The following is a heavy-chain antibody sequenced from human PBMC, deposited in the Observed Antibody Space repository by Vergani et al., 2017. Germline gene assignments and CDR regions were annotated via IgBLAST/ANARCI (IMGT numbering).Heavy chain of an antibody. D-gene: IGHD1-26*01. J-gene: IGHJ4*02. Sequence: EVQLVESGGGLVQPGGSLRLSCAASGFTFSSYWMHWVRQAPGKGLVWVSAISGSGGSTYYADSVKGRFTISRDNSKNTLYLQMNSLRAEDTAVYYCAKDLGIRWELPHQWGQGTLVTVSS. CDR2: ISGSGGST. CDR1: GFTFSSYW. CDR3: AKDLGIRWELPHQ. V-gene: IGHV3-23*04.